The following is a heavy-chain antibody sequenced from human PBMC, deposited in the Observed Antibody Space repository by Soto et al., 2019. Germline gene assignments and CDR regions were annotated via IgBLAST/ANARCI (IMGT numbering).Heavy chain of an antibody. Sequence: SETLSLTCAVSGGSISSSNWWSWVRQPPGKGLEWIGEIYHSGSTNYNPSLKSRATISVDTSKNQFSLKLSSVTAADTAVYYCASASSGYSGSYWLDYWGQGNMVTVS. V-gene: IGHV4-4*02. CDR1: GGSISSSNW. CDR3: ASASSGYSGSYWLDY. CDR2: IYHSGST. J-gene: IGHJ4*02. D-gene: IGHD1-26*01.